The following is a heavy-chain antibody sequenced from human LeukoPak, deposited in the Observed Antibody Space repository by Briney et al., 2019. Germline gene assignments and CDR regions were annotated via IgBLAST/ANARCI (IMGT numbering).Heavy chain of an antibody. CDR2: IRGSGGST. CDR1: GFTFSSYA. Sequence: GGSLRLSCAASGFTFSSYAMSWVRQAPGKGLEWVSAIRGSGGSTYYADSVKGRFTISRDNSKNTLYLQMNSLRAEDTAVYYCAKDIVAARPSYYYGMDVWGQGTTVTVSS. V-gene: IGHV3-23*01. D-gene: IGHD6-6*01. CDR3: AKDIVAARPSYYYGMDV. J-gene: IGHJ6*02.